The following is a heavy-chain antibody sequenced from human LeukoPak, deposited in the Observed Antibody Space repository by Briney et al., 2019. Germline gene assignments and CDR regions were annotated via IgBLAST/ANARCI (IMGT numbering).Heavy chain of an antibody. J-gene: IGHJ4*02. Sequence: SETLSLTCTVSGYSISSGYYWGWIRQPPGKGLEWIGSIYHSGSTYYNPSLKSRVTISVDTSKNQFSLKLSSVTAADTAVYYCARGPHCSGGSCYSVTSPSFDYWGQGTLVTVSS. D-gene: IGHD2-15*01. V-gene: IGHV4-38-2*02. CDR1: GYSISSGYY. CDR3: ARGPHCSGGSCYSVTSPSFDY. CDR2: IYHSGST.